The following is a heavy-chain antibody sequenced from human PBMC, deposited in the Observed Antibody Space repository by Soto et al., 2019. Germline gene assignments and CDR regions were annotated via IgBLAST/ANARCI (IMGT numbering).Heavy chain of an antibody. CDR1: GFTFSSYC. J-gene: IGHJ5*02. V-gene: IGHV3-48*01. D-gene: IGHD2-15*01. CDR3: ARVLYARSYNWFDP. CDR2: ISSSSSTI. Sequence: GGSLRLSCAASGFTFSSYCMNWVRQAPGKGLEWVSYISSSSSTIYYADSVKGRFTISRDNAKNSLYLQMNSLRVEDTAVYYCARVLYARSYNWFDPWGQGTLVTVSS.